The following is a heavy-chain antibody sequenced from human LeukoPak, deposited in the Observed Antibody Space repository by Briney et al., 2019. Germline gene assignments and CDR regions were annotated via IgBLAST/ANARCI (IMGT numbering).Heavy chain of an antibody. CDR1: GGSISSSY. V-gene: IGHV4-59*08. Sequence: SETLSLTCTVSGGSISSSYWSWIRQPPGKGLEWIGYIHYSGSTNYNPSLKSRATISVDTSKAHFSLKLSSATATDTAAYYCARHDPGWFDTWGQGTLVTVSP. CDR2: IHYSGST. D-gene: IGHD7-27*01. CDR3: ARHDPGWFDT. J-gene: IGHJ5*02.